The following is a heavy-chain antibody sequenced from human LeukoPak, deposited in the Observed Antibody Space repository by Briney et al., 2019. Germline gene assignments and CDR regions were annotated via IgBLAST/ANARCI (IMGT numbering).Heavy chain of an antibody. CDR2: ITNDGRNK. Sequence: GGSLRLSCAASGFTFSNYGMHWVRQAPGKGLEWVAVITNDGRNKYYADSVKGRFTIPRDNSKNSVYLQMNSLRGEDTAVYYCVRDKLVGPSRLDHWGQGTLVTVSS. J-gene: IGHJ4*02. D-gene: IGHD1-26*01. CDR3: VRDKLVGPSRLDH. CDR1: GFTFSNYG. V-gene: IGHV3-30*03.